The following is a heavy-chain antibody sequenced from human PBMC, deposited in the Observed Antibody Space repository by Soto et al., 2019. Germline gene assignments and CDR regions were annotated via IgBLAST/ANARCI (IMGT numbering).Heavy chain of an antibody. Sequence: QITLKESGPSLVKPTQTLTLTCTFSGFSLSTGGVGVGWIRQPPGKALEWLPLIYWEDDKRYSQSLRSRLTVTKDTSKNQVVLIMTNMAPVDTATYYCAHSRCGGDCLQSYSSHYYYGRDVWCQGTTVTVS. CDR1: GFSLSTGGVG. CDR2: IYWEDDK. CDR3: AHSRCGGDCLQSYSSHYYYGRDV. J-gene: IGHJ6*02. D-gene: IGHD2-21*02. V-gene: IGHV2-5*02.